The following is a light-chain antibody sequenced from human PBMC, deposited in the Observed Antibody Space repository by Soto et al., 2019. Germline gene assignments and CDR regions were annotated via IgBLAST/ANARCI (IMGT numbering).Light chain of an antibody. V-gene: IGKV3-20*01. CDR3: QQYGSSPGT. Sequence: EIVLTQSPGTLSLSPGERATLSCRGSQSVSSNYLAWYQQKPGQAPRLLIYGASSRATGIPDRFSGSGSETDFTFTISRLEPEDFAVYYCQQYGSSPGTFGQGTKVEIK. CDR2: GAS. J-gene: IGKJ1*01. CDR1: QSVSSNY.